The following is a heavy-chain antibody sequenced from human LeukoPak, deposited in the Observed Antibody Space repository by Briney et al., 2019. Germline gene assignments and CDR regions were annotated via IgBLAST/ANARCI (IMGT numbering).Heavy chain of an antibody. J-gene: IGHJ4*02. Sequence: GGSLRLSCTASGFPFSGYEMNWVRHAPGKGLVGFSYNSNSGSSMYYADSVKGRSTISRDNAQNSLFLQMNSLRSEDTAGYYCARSLDEVIRGVRRPGQVLVWGQGTLVTVSS. D-gene: IGHD3-10*01. CDR1: GFPFSGYE. V-gene: IGHV3-48*03. CDR3: ARSLDEVIRGVRRPGQVLV. CDR2: NSNSGSSM.